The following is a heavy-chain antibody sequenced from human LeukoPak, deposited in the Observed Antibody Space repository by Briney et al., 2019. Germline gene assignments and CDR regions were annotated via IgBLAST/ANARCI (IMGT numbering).Heavy chain of an antibody. CDR3: ARRAASGSRNNYYFDY. CDR1: GFTLSGYW. D-gene: IGHD1-26*01. J-gene: IGHJ4*02. CDR2: IKQVGSEK. V-gene: IGHV3-7*01. Sequence: GGSLRLSCAASGFTLSGYWMSWVRQGPGKGLEWVANIKQVGSEKDYVDSVKGRFTISRDNAKNSLYLQMNSLRVEDTAVYYCARRAASGSRNNYYFDYWGQGTLVTVSS.